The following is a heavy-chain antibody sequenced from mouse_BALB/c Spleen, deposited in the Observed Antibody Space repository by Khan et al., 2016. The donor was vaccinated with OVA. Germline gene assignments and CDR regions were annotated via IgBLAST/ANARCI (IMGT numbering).Heavy chain of an antibody. V-gene: IGHV3-5*02. CDR2: IYYSGTV. CDR1: GISITSGNYR. J-gene: IGHJ1*01. Sequence: EVQLQESGPGLVKPSQTVSLTCTVTGISITSGNYRWSWIRQFPGNKLEWIGNIYYSGTVTYNPFLTSRTTITSDTSKNQFFLEMNSLTAEDTATYYCARDYGSLYWFFDVWGAGTTVTVSS. D-gene: IGHD2-1*01. CDR3: ARDYGSLYWFFDV.